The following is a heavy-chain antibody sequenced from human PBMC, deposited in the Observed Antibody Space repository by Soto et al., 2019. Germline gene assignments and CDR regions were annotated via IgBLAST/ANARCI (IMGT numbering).Heavy chain of an antibody. V-gene: IGHV3-23*01. CDR3: AKNQGVELVPLATVDWFDP. J-gene: IGHJ5*02. Sequence: GSLRLSCAASGFIFENFGMSWVRQAPGKGLEWISSISGSGFKKYYADSVKGRFTISRDNSRSTVYLELNNLSAEDTAVYHCAKNQGVELVPLATVDWFDPWGQGSVVTVSS. D-gene: IGHD1-26*01. CDR1: GFIFENFG. CDR2: ISGSGFKK.